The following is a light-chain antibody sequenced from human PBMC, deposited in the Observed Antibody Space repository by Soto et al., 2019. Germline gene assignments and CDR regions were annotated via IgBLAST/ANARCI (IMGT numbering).Light chain of an antibody. CDR1: SNDVGRYNL. V-gene: IGLV2-23*01. CDR2: EAT. Sequence: QSALTQPASVSGSPEQSITISCTGNSNDVGRYNLVSWYQQHPGKAPKVMIYEATKRPSGVSNRFSGSKSGNTASLTISGLQAEDDAEYYWCAYAGSGTVVFGGGTKLTV. CDR3: CAYAGSGTVV. J-gene: IGLJ3*02.